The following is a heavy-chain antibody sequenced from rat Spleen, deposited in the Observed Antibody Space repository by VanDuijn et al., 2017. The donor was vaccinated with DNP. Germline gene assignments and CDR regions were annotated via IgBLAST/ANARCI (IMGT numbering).Heavy chain of an antibody. CDR1: RFTFNNYW. CDR2: ISSSGGDT. Sequence: EVRLVESGGDLVQPGRSLKLSCVASRFTFNNYWMTWVRQVPGKGLEWVASISSSGGDTYYPDSVKGRFTISRDNAENILYLQMSGLRSEDTATYYCAREWANNFWGQGVMVTVSS. V-gene: IGHV5-31*01. D-gene: IGHD1-10*01. J-gene: IGHJ2*01. CDR3: AREWANNF.